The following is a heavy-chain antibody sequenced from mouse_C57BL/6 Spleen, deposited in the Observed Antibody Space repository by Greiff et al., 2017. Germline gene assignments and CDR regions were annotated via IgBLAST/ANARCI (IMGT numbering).Heavy chain of an antibody. D-gene: IGHD1-1*01. CDR3: TRVTTEWSY. CDR2: IDPETGGT. Sequence: QVQLQQSGAELVRPGASVTLSCKASGYTFTDYEMHWVKQTPVHGLEWIGAIDPETGGTAYNQKFKGKAILTADKSSSTAYMELRSLTSEDSAVYYCTRVTTEWSYWGQGTTLTVSS. J-gene: IGHJ2*01. CDR1: GYTFTDYE. V-gene: IGHV1-15*01.